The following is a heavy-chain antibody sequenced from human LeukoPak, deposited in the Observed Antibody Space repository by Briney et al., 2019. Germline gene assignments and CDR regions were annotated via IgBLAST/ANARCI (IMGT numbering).Heavy chain of an antibody. CDR2: VSAYNGNT. Sequence: GASVKVSCKASGYTFTSYGISWVRQAPGQGLEWMGWVSAYNGNTNYAQKLQGRVTMTTDTSTSTAYMELRSLRSDDTAVYYCARSGSGKYYYYMDVWGKGTTVTVSS. CDR3: ARSGSGKYYYYMDV. D-gene: IGHD3-10*01. J-gene: IGHJ6*03. V-gene: IGHV1-18*01. CDR1: GYTFTSYG.